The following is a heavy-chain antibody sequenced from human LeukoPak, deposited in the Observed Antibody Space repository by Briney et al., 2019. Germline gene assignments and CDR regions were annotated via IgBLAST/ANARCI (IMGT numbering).Heavy chain of an antibody. CDR1: GFTFTTYA. CDR3: AKQVGYCTGGNCYFDS. D-gene: IGHD2-8*02. V-gene: IGHV3-23*01. J-gene: IGHJ4*02. Sequence: GGSLRLSCAASGFTFTTYAMGWVRQAPGKGLEWVSSISAGGDGTYYSDSVKGRFTISRDDSKSTLYLEMNSLRAEDTAVYYCAKQVGYCTGGNCYFDSWGQGTLVTVSS. CDR2: ISAGGDGT.